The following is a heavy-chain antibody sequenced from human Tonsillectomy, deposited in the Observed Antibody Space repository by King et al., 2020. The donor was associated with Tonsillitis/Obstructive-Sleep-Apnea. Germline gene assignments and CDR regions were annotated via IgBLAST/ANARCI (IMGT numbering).Heavy chain of an antibody. V-gene: IGHV7-4-1*02. J-gene: IGHJ6*03. CDR3: ARDVSFIYYYYMDV. CDR1: GYTFTCYA. Sequence: VQLVESGSELKKPGASVKVSCEASGYTFTCYAMKWVRQAPGQGLDWMVWINTNTGNPTYAQGFTGRICFSLYTSVSPAYLQISSLKAEDTAVYYCARDVSFIYYYYMDVWGKGTTVTVSS. D-gene: IGHD2-8*01. CDR2: INTNTGNP.